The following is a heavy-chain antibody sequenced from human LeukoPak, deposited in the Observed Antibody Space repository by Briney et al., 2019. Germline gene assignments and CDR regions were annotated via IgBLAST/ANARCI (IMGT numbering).Heavy chain of an antibody. J-gene: IGHJ4*02. D-gene: IGHD2-8*02. CDR2: ISSSSSYI. Sequence: PGGSLRLSCAASGFTFSSYSMNWVRQAPGEGLEWVSSISSSSSYIYYADSVKGRFTISRDNAKNSLYLQMNSLRAEDTAVYYCASLRRTGTNSVDYWGKGTLVTVSS. CDR1: GFTFSSYS. CDR3: ASLRRTGTNSVDY. V-gene: IGHV3-21*01.